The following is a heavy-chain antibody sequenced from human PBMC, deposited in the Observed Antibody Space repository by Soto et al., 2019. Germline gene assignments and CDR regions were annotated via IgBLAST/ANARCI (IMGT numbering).Heavy chain of an antibody. J-gene: IGHJ4*02. D-gene: IGHD2-2*02. V-gene: IGHV3-21*01. Sequence: EVQLVESGGGLVKPGGSLRLSCAASGFTFSSYSMNWVRQAPGKGLEWVSSISSSSSYIYYADSVKGRFTISRDNAKNSLYLQMNSLRAEDTAVYYCARDRYCSSTSCYTAEDYWGQITLVTVSS. CDR3: ARDRYCSSTSCYTAEDY. CDR1: GFTFSSYS. CDR2: ISSSSSYI.